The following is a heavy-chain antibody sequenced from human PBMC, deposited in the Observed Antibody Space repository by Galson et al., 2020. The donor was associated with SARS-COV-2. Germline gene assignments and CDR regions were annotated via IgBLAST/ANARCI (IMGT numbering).Heavy chain of an antibody. CDR2: ISYDGSNK. CDR1: GFTFSSYD. D-gene: IGHD3-9*01. J-gene: IGHJ6*02. V-gene: IGHV3-30*03. Sequence: GESLKISCAASGFTFSSYDMHWVRQAPGKGLEWVAVISYDGSNKYYADSVKGRFTISSNNSKNTLYLQMNSLRAEDTAVYYCARDLSYYDILTGYYNGLRPAYYYYYGMDVWGQGTTVTVSS. CDR3: ARDLSYYDILTGYYNGLRPAYYYYYGMDV.